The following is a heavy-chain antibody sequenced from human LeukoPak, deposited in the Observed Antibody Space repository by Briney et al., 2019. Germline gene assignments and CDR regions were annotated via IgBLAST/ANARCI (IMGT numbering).Heavy chain of an antibody. CDR1: GGSISSYY. J-gene: IGHJ3*02. Sequence: SETLSLTCTVSGGSISSYYWSWIRQPAGKGLEWIGRIYTSGNTNFNPSLKSRVTMSVDTSKNQFSLKLSSVTAADTAVYYCARVDYGDYHDAFDIWGQGTMVTVSS. CDR2: IYTSGNT. CDR3: ARVDYGDYHDAFDI. V-gene: IGHV4-4*07. D-gene: IGHD4-17*01.